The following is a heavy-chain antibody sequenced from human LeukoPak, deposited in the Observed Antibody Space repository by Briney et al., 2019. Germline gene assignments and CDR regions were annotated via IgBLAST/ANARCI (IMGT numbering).Heavy chain of an antibody. J-gene: IGHJ4*02. CDR3: ARAYCVGDCTVLHIYFDN. CDR2: IYHSGRT. V-gene: IGHV4-4*02. Sequence: SETLSLTCTVSGGSISSSNWWSWVRQPPGKGLEWIGEIYHSGRTNYNPSLKSRVTISVDKSKNQFSLNLRSVTAADTAVYYCARAYCVGDCTVLHIYFDNWGQGTLVTVSS. CDR1: GGSISSSNW. D-gene: IGHD2-21*02.